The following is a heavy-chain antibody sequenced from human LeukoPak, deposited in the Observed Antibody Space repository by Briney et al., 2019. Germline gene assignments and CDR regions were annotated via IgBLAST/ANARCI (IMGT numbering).Heavy chain of an antibody. CDR3: ARESSIAAAGSTHTFDY. V-gene: IGHV3-11*01. J-gene: IGHJ4*02. D-gene: IGHD6-13*01. Sequence: GGSLRLSCAASGSIFSDYWMGWVRQAPGKGLEWVSYITGSGSIRYHADSVKGRFTISRDNAKNSLYLQMNTLRAEDTAVYYCARESSIAAAGSTHTFDYWGQGTLVTVSS. CDR2: ITGSGSIR. CDR1: GSIFSDYW.